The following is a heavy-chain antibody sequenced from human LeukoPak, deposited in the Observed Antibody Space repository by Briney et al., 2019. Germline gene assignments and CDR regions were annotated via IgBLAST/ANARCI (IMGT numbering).Heavy chain of an antibody. D-gene: IGHD2-2*01. CDR2: INHSGST. V-gene: IGHV4-34*01. CDR1: GGSISTFF. J-gene: IGHJ6*02. CDR3: ARGLTLIQDIVVVPARYGMDV. Sequence: SETLSLTCTVSGGSISTFFWSWIRQPPGKGLEWIGEINHSGSTNYNPSLKSRVTISVDTSKNQFSLKLSSVTAADTAVYYCARGLTLIQDIVVVPARYGMDVWGQGTTVTVSS.